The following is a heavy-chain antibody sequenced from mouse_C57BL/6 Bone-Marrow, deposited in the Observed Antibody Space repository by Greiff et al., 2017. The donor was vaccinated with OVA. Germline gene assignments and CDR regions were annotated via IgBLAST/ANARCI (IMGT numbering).Heavy chain of an antibody. D-gene: IGHD1-1*01. V-gene: IGHV3-6*01. CDR1: GYSITSGYY. CDR3: ACLNYYGSSLYAMDY. J-gene: IGHJ4*01. CDR2: ISYDGSN. Sequence: ESGPGLVKPSQSLSLTCSVTGYSITSGYYWNWIRQFPGNKLEWMGYISYDGSNNYNPTLKNRISITRDTSKNQFFLKLNSVTTEDTATYYCACLNYYGSSLYAMDYWGQGTTVTVSS.